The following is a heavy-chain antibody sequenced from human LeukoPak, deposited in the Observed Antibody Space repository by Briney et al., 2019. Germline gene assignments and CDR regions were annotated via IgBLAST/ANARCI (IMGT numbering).Heavy chain of an antibody. Sequence: PSETLSLTCAVYGGSFSGYYWSWIRQPPGKGLEWIGEINHSGSTTYNPSLKSRVTISVDTSKNQFSLKLSSVTAADTAVYYCARGRWLVNPVDYWGQGTLVTVSS. CDR2: INHSGST. J-gene: IGHJ4*02. V-gene: IGHV4-34*01. D-gene: IGHD6-19*01. CDR1: GGSFSGYY. CDR3: ARGRWLVNPVDY.